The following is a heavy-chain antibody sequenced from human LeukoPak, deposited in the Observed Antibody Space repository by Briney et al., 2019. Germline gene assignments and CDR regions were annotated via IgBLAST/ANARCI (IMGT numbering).Heavy chain of an antibody. Sequence: GGSLRLSCAASGLTFSSYWMHWVRQAPGKGLVWVSRINNDGSSVSYADSVKGRFTISRDNVKNTLFLQMNSLTAEDTAVYYCARDVYYTIWFDPWGQGTLVTVSS. D-gene: IGHD5/OR15-5a*01. CDR1: GLTFSSYW. CDR3: ARDVYYTIWFDP. V-gene: IGHV3-74*01. CDR2: INNDGSSV. J-gene: IGHJ5*02.